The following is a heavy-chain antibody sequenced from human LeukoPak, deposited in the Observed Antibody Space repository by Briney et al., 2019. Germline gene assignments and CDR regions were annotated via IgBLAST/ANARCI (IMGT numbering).Heavy chain of an antibody. CDR1: GGTFSSYA. V-gene: IGHV1-18*01. CDR3: ARDLRPYYNFDY. D-gene: IGHD3-10*01. J-gene: IGHJ4*02. CDR2: ISAYNGNT. Sequence: ASVKVSCKASGGTFSSYAISWVRQAPGQGLEWMGWISAYNGNTNYAQKLQGRVTMTTDTSTSTAYMELRSLRSDDTAVYYCARDLRPYYNFDYWGQGTLVTVSS.